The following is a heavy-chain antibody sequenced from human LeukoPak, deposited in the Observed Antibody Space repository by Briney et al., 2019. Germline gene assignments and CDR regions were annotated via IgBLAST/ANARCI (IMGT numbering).Heavy chain of an antibody. CDR1: GYTLTELS. CDR2: FDPEDGET. Sequence: GASVKVSCKVSGYTLTELSMHWVRQAPGKGLEWMGGFDPEDGETIYAQKFQGRVTMTEDTSTDTAYMELSSLRSEDTAVYYCATGSLVCSGGSCYEGDYWGQGTLVTVSS. J-gene: IGHJ4*02. CDR3: ATGSLVCSGGSCYEGDY. V-gene: IGHV1-24*01. D-gene: IGHD2-15*01.